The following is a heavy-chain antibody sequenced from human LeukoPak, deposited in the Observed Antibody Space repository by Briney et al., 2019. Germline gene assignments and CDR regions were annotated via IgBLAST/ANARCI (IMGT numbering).Heavy chain of an antibody. CDR3: ARVTQRDSNLYGMDV. CDR1: GGTFSSYA. V-gene: IGHV1-69*13. CDR2: IIPIFGTA. J-gene: IGHJ6*02. Sequence: SVKVSCKASGGTFSSYAISWVRQAPGQGLEWMGGIIPIFGTANYAQKFQGRFTITADESTSTAYMELSSLKSEDTAVYYCARVTQRDSNLYGMDVWGQGTTVTVSS. D-gene: IGHD4-11*01.